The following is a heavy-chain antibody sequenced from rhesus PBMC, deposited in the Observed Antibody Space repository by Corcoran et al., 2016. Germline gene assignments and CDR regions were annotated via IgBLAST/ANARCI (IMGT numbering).Heavy chain of an antibody. CDR2: ICGISRST. D-gene: IGHD2-2*01. Sequence: QVQLQESGPGLGKPSETLSLTRAVSGGSITDSSDWIWSRLPPGKGPEWIGNICGISRSTYYNPSLKSRVTISKHTSKNQFSLKLSSVTAADTAVYYCARARGYCTSTTCYAGDAFDFWGQGLRVTVSS. J-gene: IGHJ3*01. V-gene: IGHV4S9*01. CDR3: ARARGYCTSTTCYAGDAFDF. CDR1: GGSITDSSD.